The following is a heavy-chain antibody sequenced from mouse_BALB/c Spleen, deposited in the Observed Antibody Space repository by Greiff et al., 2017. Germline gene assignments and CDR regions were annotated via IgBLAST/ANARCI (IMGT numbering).Heavy chain of an antibody. V-gene: IGHV5-17*02. J-gene: IGHJ3*01. CDR3: AQRGFAY. Sequence: EVMLVESGGGLVQPGGSRKLSCAASGFTFSSFGMHWVRQAPEKGLEWVAYISSGSSTIYYADTVKGRFTISRDNPKNTLFLQMTSLRSEDTAMYYCAQRGFAYWGQGTLVTVSA. CDR1: GFTFSSFG. CDR2: ISSGSSTI.